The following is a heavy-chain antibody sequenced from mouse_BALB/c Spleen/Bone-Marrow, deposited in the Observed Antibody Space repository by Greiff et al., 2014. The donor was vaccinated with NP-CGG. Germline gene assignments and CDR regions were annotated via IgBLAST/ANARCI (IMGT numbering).Heavy chain of an antibody. Sequence: QVQLQQSGPELVKPGASVKISCKASGYAFSSSWMNWVKQRPGQGLEWIGRIYPGDGNTNYNGKFKGKATLTADKSSTTAYMQLSSLTSVDSAVYSCALYDYDGLSWFAYWGQGTLVTVSA. CDR2: IYPGDGNT. CDR3: ALYDYDGLSWFAY. V-gene: IGHV1-82*01. CDR1: GYAFSSSW. J-gene: IGHJ3*01. D-gene: IGHD2-4*01.